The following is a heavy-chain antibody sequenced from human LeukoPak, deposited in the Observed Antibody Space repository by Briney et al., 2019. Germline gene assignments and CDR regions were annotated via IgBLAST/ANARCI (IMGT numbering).Heavy chain of an antibody. V-gene: IGHV3-30*18. J-gene: IGHJ4*02. Sequence: GGSLRLSCAASGFTFSSYGMHRVRQAPGKGLEWVAVISYDGSNKYYADSVKGRFTISRDNSKNTLYLQMNSLRAEDTAVYYCAKDENSGYGYWGQGTLVTVSS. CDR3: AKDENSGYGY. CDR2: ISYDGSNK. CDR1: GFTFSSYG. D-gene: IGHD5-12*01.